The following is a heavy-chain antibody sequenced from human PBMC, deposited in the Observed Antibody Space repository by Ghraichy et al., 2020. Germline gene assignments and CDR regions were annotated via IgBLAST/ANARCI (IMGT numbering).Heavy chain of an antibody. CDR2: IKQDGTER. J-gene: IGHJ4*02. V-gene: IGHV3-7*04. D-gene: IGHD5-18*01. CDR1: GFTFDTYY. CDR3: GRGGYIYGSNPIDH. Sequence: GGSLRLSCAASGFTFDTYYMTWVRQAPGKGLEWVANIKQDGTERYYVDSVKGRFTISRDNAKDSVFLQMSGLRVDDTAVYFCGRGGYIYGSNPIDHWGQGTQVTVSS.